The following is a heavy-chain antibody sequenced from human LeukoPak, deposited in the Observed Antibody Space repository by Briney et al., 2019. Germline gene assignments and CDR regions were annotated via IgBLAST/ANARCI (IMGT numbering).Heavy chain of an antibody. V-gene: IGHV4-59*11. J-gene: IGHJ5*02. CDR1: GGSISAHY. CDR2: IDSSGST. Sequence: SETLSLTCTVSGGSISAHYWGWIRQPPRKELQWIGYIDSSGSTEYDPSLESRVTISLDTSKNQVSLNLNSATAADTAIYFCARGHYDLAPWGQGILVTVSS. CDR3: ARGHYDLAP. D-gene: IGHD4-17*01.